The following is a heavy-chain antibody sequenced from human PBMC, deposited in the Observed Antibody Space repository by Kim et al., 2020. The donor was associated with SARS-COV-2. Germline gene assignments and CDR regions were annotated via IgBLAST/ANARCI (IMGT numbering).Heavy chain of an antibody. CDR2: IYYSGST. J-gene: IGHJ3*02. CDR1: GGSISSGGYY. D-gene: IGHD4-17*01. V-gene: IGHV4-31*03. CDR3: ARADYGDPPAGFDI. Sequence: SETLSLTCTVSGGSISSGGYYWSWIRQHPGKGLEWIGYIYYSGSTYYNPSLKSRVTISVDTSKNQFSLKLSSVTAADTAVYYCARADYGDPPAGFDIWGQGTMVTVSS.